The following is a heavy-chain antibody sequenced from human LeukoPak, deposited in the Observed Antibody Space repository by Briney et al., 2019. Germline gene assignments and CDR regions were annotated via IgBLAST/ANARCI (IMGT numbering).Heavy chain of an antibody. CDR1: GYTFTDYY. Sequence: GASVKVSCKASGYTFTDYYMHWVRQAPGQGFEWMGWINPNDGDTNYAQKFQGRVTMTRDTPISTAHMEVSRLRSDDTAVYYCARANFLYCSSSTCLFDYWGQGTLVTVSS. J-gene: IGHJ4*02. CDR3: ARANFLYCSSSTCLFDY. CDR2: INPNDGDT. D-gene: IGHD2-2*01. V-gene: IGHV1-2*02.